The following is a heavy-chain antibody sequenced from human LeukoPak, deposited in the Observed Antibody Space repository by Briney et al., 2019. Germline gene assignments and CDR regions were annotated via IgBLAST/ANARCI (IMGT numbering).Heavy chain of an antibody. J-gene: IGHJ5*02. CDR1: GDSISTYY. V-gene: IGHV4-59*08. CDR3: ARRVSGSGFGESNWFDP. Sequence: SETLSLTCTVSGDSISTYYWNWIRQPPGKGLEWIGHIHYSGSTNYNPSLNSRVTISVDTSKSQFSLKLNSVTAADTAVYYCARRVSGSGFGESNWFDPWGQGTLVTVSS. D-gene: IGHD3-10*01. CDR2: IHYSGST.